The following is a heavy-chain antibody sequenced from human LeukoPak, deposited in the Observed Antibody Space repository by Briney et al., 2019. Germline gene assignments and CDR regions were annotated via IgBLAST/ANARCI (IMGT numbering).Heavy chain of an antibody. Sequence: SETLSLTCAVYGGSFSGYYWSWIRQPPGKGLEWIGEINHSGSTNYNPSLNSRVTISVDTSKTQFSLKLISVTAADTAVYYCARGRRLVYCSSTSCYVHFDYWGQGTLVTVSS. J-gene: IGHJ4*02. CDR1: GGSFSGYY. D-gene: IGHD2-2*01. CDR2: INHSGST. V-gene: IGHV4-34*01. CDR3: ARGRRLVYCSSTSCYVHFDY.